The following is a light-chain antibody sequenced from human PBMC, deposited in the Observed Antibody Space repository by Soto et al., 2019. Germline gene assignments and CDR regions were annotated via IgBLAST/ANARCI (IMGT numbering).Light chain of an antibody. CDR2: RNN. J-gene: IGLJ2*01. CDR1: SSNIGSNY. V-gene: IGLV1-47*01. CDR3: AAWDDRLSGMV. Sequence: QSVLTQPPSASGTPGQRVTISCSGSSSNIGSNYVYWYHQLPGTAPKHVILRNNQRPSGVPDRISGAKSGTSASLAISGLRYEDEDEYYSAAWDDRLSGMVFGRGTTLTVL.